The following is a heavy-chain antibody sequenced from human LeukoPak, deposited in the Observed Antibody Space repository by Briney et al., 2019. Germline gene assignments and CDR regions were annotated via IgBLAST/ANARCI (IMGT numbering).Heavy chain of an antibody. V-gene: IGHV5-51*01. D-gene: IGHD1-26*01. CDR1: GYSFTSYC. Sequence: GESLKISCKVSGYSFTSYCIGWVRQMPGKGLEWMGIIYPGDSGPTYSPSFQGQVTISVDKSINTAYRQRSSLQASDTALYYCGMSGDRVPLQDDVSDVWGQGTMVTVST. J-gene: IGHJ3*01. CDR2: IYPGDSGP. CDR3: GMSGDRVPLQDDVSDV.